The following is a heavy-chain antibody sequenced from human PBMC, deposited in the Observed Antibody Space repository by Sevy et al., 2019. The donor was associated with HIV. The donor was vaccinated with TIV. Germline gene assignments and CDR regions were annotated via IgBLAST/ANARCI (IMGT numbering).Heavy chain of an antibody. V-gene: IGHV3-30*02. Sequence: GGSLRLSCAASGFTFSTYGMHWVRQAPGKGLEWVAFIRFDGSIKYYRDSVKGRLTISRDNSKNTLYLQMNSLRADDTAVYFCAKVLHIVEIPAAIDYYYGMDVWGQGTTVTVSS. CDR2: IRFDGSIK. D-gene: IGHD2-2*01. CDR1: GFTFSTYG. J-gene: IGHJ6*02. CDR3: AKVLHIVEIPAAIDYYYGMDV.